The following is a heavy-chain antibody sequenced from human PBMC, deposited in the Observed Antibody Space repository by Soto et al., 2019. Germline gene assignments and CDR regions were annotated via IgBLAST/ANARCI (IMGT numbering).Heavy chain of an antibody. J-gene: IGHJ4*02. CDR1: GYTFTSYY. CDR3: ASAHCDDICYHDY. Sequence: GASVKVSCKASGYTFTSYYMHWLRQAPGQRLEWMGIINPSGGSTKYAEKFQDRVTMTRDTSASTAYMELSSLRSEDTAVYYCASAHCDDICYHDYWGQGTLVTVSS. CDR2: INPSGGST. D-gene: IGHD2-21*01. V-gene: IGHV1-46*01.